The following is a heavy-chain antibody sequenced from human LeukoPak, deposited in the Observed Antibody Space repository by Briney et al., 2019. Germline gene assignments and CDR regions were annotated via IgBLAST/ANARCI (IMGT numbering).Heavy chain of an antibody. CDR2: IWYDGSNK. CDR3: AKDGGLFGVVIITYYDY. J-gene: IGHJ4*02. CDR1: RFIFYSHE. V-gene: IGHV3-33*06. Sequence: GGPLRLSCAASRFIFYSHEMNCVPQAPGKGLEWVAVIWYDGSNKYYADSVRGRFTIYRDNYKNTLYLQMKSMRDEDTAVYYCAKDGGLFGVVIITYYDYWGQGTLVTVSS. D-gene: IGHD3-3*01.